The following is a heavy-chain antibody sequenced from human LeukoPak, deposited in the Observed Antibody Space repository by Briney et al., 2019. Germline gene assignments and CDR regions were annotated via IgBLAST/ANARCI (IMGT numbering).Heavy chain of an antibody. J-gene: IGHJ6*03. CDR2: ISISSSTI. Sequence: GGSLRLSCAASGFTFSSYSMNWVRQAPGKGLEWVSYISISSSTIYYADSVKGRFTISRDNAKNSLYLQMNSLRAEDTAVYYCASSCGGDCYPNYYYYMDVWGKGTTVTVSS. D-gene: IGHD2-21*01. V-gene: IGHV3-48*01. CDR1: GFTFSSYS. CDR3: ASSCGGDCYPNYYYYMDV.